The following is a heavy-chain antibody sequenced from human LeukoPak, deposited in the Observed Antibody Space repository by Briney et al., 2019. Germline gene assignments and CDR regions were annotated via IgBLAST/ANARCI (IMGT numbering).Heavy chain of an antibody. V-gene: IGHV4-59*01. CDR2: IYDSGST. CDR1: CRSFSTYC. D-gene: IGHD1-26*01. CDR3: ARGQGGNYYLDYFDY. Sequence: SETLSLTHTLTCRSFSTYCWSWIRQPPGRGREWMGHIYDSGSTNYTPSLKSRVTISVDTSRNQFSLKLTSVTAADTAVYYCARGQGGNYYLDYFDYWGQGALVTVSS. J-gene: IGHJ4*02.